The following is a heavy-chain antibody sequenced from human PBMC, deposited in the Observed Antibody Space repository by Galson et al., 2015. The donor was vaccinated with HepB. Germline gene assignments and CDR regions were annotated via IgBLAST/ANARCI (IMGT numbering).Heavy chain of an antibody. D-gene: IGHD3-16*01. CDR3: ARDGPPFAYHARADAFDI. CDR2: IFHNGDA. J-gene: IGHJ3*02. Sequence: LTCTVSGGSLSGYYWSFIRQPPGKGLEWIGHIFHNGDATYSPSLKSRITISVDTSRTRFSLKLRSVTAADTAVYYCARDGPPFAYHARADAFDIWGQGTKVIV. V-gene: IGHV4-59*01. CDR1: GGSLSGYY.